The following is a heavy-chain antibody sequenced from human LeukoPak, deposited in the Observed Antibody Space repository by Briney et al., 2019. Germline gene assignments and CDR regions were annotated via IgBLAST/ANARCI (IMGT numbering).Heavy chain of an antibody. CDR2: ISSSTNYI. D-gene: IGHD3-10*01. Sequence: AGGSLRLSCATFGFTFSDYSMNWVRQAPGKGLEWVSSISSSTNYIYYADSVKGRFTISRDNAKNSLYLQMNSLRAEDTAVYYCAKDYWRKVRGVTGYGMDVWGQGTTVTVSS. CDR3: AKDYWRKVRGVTGYGMDV. J-gene: IGHJ6*02. V-gene: IGHV3-21*01. CDR1: GFTFSDYS.